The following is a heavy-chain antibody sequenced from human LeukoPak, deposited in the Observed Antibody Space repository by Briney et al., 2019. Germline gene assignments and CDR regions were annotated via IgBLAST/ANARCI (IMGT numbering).Heavy chain of an antibody. CDR1: GFTFSSYS. J-gene: IGHJ3*02. D-gene: IGHD6-6*01. CDR3: ARENTRYSSSFDAFDI. V-gene: IGHV3-21*01. Sequence: GGTLRLSCAASGFTFSSYSMNWVRQAPGKGLEWVSSISSSSSYIYYADSVKGRFTISRDNAKNSLYLQMNSLRAEDTAVYYCARENTRYSSSFDAFDIWGQGTMVTVSS. CDR2: ISSSSSYI.